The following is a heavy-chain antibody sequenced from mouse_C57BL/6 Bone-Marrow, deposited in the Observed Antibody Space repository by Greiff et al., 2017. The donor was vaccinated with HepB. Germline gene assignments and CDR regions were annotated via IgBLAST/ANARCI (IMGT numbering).Heavy chain of an antibody. D-gene: IGHD1-1*01. Sequence: EVQLQQSGPELVKPGDSVKISCKASGYSFTGYFMNWVMQSHGKSLEWIGRINPYNGDTFYNQKFKGKATLTVDKSSSTAHMELRSLTSEDSAVYYCARGGSKGWFAYWGQGTLVTVSA. J-gene: IGHJ3*01. CDR3: ARGGSKGWFAY. V-gene: IGHV1-20*01. CDR2: INPYNGDT. CDR1: GYSFTGYF.